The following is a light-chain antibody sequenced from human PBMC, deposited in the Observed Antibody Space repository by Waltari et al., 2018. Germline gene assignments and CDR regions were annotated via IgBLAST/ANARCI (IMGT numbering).Light chain of an antibody. V-gene: IGLV1-47*01. CDR3: AAWNTSLSAWV. J-gene: IGLJ3*02. CDR1: SSTIARNY. Sequence: QPVLTLPPSASGTPGQAVSISCSGSSSTIARNYVYWYQQLPGTAPKLLIYNIDQRPAEVPNPFFGSNSDTSASLVICGLRSEDEGHYNCAAWNTSLSAWVFGGGTKLT. CDR2: NID.